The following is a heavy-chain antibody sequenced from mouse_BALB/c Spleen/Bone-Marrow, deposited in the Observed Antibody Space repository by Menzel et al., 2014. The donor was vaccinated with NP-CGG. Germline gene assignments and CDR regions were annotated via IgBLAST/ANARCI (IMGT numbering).Heavy chain of an antibody. V-gene: IGHV1-69*02. CDR1: GYTFTSYW. CDR3: ARSHGYYPYWYFDV. Sequence: QVQLQQSGAELVKPGAPVKLSCKASGYTFTSYWMNWVKQRPGRGLEWIGRIDPSDSDTHYNQKFKDKATLTVDKSSSTAYIQLGSLTSEDPAVYYCARSHGYYPYWYFDVWGAGTTVTVSS. J-gene: IGHJ1*01. CDR2: IDPSDSDT. D-gene: IGHD2-3*01.